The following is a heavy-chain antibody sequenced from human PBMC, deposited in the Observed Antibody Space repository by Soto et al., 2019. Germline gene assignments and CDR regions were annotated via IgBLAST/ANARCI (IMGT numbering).Heavy chain of an antibody. CDR2: IYYSGST. CDR3: ASGRGYSYGSFDY. J-gene: IGHJ4*02. V-gene: IGHV4-59*01. Sequence: SETLSLTCTVSGGSISNYYWSWIRQPPGKGLEWIGYIYYSGSTNYNPSLKSRVTISVDTSKNQFSLKLSSVTAADTAVYYCASGRGYSYGSFDYWGQGTLVT. D-gene: IGHD5-18*01. CDR1: GGSISNYY.